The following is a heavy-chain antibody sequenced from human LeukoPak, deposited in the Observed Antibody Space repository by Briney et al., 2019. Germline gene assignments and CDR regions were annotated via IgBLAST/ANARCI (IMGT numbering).Heavy chain of an antibody. Sequence: PGGSLRLSCAASGFTFSSYWMGWVRQAPGKRLEWVANMNIDGSEKYYADSVKGRFTISRDDARNTVYLQINSLRAEDTAVYYCARDSTYTMDLWGRGTTVTVSS. V-gene: IGHV3-7*01. CDR3: ARDSTYTMDL. J-gene: IGHJ6*02. CDR1: GFTFSSYW. CDR2: MNIDGSEK. D-gene: IGHD2/OR15-2a*01.